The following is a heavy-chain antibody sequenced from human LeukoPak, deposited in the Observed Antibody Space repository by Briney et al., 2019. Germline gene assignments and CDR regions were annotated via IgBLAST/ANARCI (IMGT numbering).Heavy chain of an antibody. J-gene: IGHJ5*02. CDR1: GYRLSELA. D-gene: IGHD3-10*01. CDR3: ATEPGWFGDPGYNWFDP. CDR2: FDPEDDKI. V-gene: IGHV1-24*01. Sequence: ASVKVSCKVSGYRLSELAIHWVRQAPGTGLEWMGGFDPEDDKIIYAQQFQGRATMTEDTSIDTVYMELSSLRSDDTAIYYCATEPGWFGDPGYNWFDPWGQGTQVTVSS.